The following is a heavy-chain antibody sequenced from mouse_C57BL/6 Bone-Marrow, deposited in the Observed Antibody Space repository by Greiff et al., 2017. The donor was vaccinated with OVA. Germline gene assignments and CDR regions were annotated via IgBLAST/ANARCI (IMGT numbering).Heavy chain of an antibody. Sequence: ESGPGLVKPSQSLSLSCSVTGYSITSGYYWNWIRQFPGNKLEWMGYISYDGSKNYNPSLKNRISITRDTSKNQFCLKLNSVTTEDTAAYYCARLGGFAYWGKGTLVTVSA. CDR2: ISYDGSK. V-gene: IGHV3-6*01. CDR3: ARLGGFAY. CDR1: GYSITSGYY. D-gene: IGHD3-3*01. J-gene: IGHJ3*01.